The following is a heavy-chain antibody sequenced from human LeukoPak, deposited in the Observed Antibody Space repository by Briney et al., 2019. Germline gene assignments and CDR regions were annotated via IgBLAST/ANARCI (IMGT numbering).Heavy chain of an antibody. V-gene: IGHV5-51*01. CDR2: IYPGDSDT. J-gene: IGHJ6*03. Sequence: GESLKISCKGSGYSFTSYWIGWVRQMPGKGLEWMGIIYPGDSDTRYSQSFQGQVTISADKSISTAYLQWSSLKASDTAMYYCARLAEYYYYYMDVWGKGTTVTVSS. CDR3: ARLAEYYYYYMDV. CDR1: GYSFTSYW. D-gene: IGHD2-15*01.